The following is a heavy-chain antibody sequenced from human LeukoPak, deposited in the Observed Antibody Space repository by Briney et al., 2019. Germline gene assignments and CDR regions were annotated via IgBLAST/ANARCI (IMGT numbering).Heavy chain of an antibody. D-gene: IGHD3-22*01. CDR2: ISSSSSYI. CDR3: ARVHYYDSSGYDY. V-gene: IGHV3-21*01. J-gene: IGHJ4*02. Sequence: GGSLRLSCAASGFTFSSYSMNWVRQAPGKGLEWVSSISSSSSYIYYADSVKGRFTISRDSAKNSLYLQMNSLRAEDTAVHYCARVHYYDSSGYDYWGQGTLVTVSS. CDR1: GFTFSSYS.